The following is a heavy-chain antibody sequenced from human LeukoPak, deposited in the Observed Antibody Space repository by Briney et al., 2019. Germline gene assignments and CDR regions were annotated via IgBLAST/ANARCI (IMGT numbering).Heavy chain of an antibody. Sequence: SQTLSLTCTVSGGSISSGDYYWSWIRQHPGQGLEYIGYISYSGSTYYNPSLRSRITISVDTSKNQLSLKLSSVTAADTAVYYCAREGYNILTGYSLQIDYWGQGTLVTVSS. CDR1: GGSISSGDYY. CDR3: AREGYNILTGYSLQIDY. D-gene: IGHD3-9*01. CDR2: ISYSGST. J-gene: IGHJ4*02. V-gene: IGHV4-31*03.